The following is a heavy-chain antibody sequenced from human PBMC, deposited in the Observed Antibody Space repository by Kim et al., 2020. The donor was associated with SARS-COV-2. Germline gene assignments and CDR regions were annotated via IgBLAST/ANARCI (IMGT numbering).Heavy chain of an antibody. V-gene: IGHV3-74*01. CDR1: GFTFSSYW. CDR3: ARVRRPQQQLAPPPPDY. Sequence: GGSLRLSCAASGFTFSSYWMHWVRQAPGKGLVWVSRINSDGSSTSYADSVKGRFTISRDNAKNTLYLQMNSLRAEDTAVYYCARVRRPQQQLAPPPPDYWGQGTLVTVTS. D-gene: IGHD6-13*01. J-gene: IGHJ4*02. CDR2: INSDGSST.